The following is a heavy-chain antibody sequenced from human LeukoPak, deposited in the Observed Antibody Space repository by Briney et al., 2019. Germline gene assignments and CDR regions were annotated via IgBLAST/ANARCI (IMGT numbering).Heavy chain of an antibody. CDR3: ARDGSGFYLYNYMDV. D-gene: IGHD6-25*01. CDR1: GLTFSDYS. J-gene: IGHJ6*03. Sequence: GGSLRLSCAPSGLTFSDYSMNWGRQAPGKGLEWVASISTVSTYTFYADSVKGRFTISRDNVRNSLYLQISSLVAEDTAVYYCARDGSGFYLYNYMDVWGKGTTVTVSS. CDR2: ISTVSTYT. V-gene: IGHV3-21*01.